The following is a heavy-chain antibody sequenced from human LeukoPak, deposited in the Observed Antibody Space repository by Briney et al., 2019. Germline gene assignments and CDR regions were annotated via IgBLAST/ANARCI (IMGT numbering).Heavy chain of an antibody. CDR2: IVVGSGNT. CDR1: GFTFTSSA. J-gene: IGHJ4*02. V-gene: IGHV1-58*02. Sequence: SVKVSCKASGFTFTSSAMQWVRQARGQRLEWIGWIVVGSGNTNYAQKFQERVTITRDMSTSTAYMELSSLRSEDTAVYYCAVYGDFSPQNFDYWGQGTLVTVSS. D-gene: IGHD4-17*01. CDR3: AVYGDFSPQNFDY.